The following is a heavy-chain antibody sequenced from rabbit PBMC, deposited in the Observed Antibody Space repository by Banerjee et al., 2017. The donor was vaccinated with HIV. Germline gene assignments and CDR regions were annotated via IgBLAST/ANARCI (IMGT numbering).Heavy chain of an antibody. J-gene: IGHJ4*01. CDR2: IYVYNGNT. CDR1: GFSFSSSYY. V-gene: IGHV1S40*01. CDR3: ARGPYSSDSYAYFNL. Sequence: QSLEESGGGLVQPEGSLALTCKASGFSFSSSYYMCWVRQAPGKGLEWIGCIYVYNGNTWYVTWAKGRFTISKTSSTTVTLQMTSLTAADTATYFCARGPYSSDSYAYFNLWGQGTLVTVS. D-gene: IGHD6-1*01.